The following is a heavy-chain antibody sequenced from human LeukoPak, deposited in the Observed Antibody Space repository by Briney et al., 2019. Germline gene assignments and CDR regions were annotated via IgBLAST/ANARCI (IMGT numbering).Heavy chain of an antibody. CDR2: MNPNSGNT. J-gene: IGHJ4*02. CDR3: ATQSGGYYKYYFDY. Sequence: ASVKVSCKASGYTFTSYDINWVRQATGQGLEWMGWMNPNSGNTGYAQKFQGRVTMTRNTSISTAYMELSSLRSEDTAVYYCATQSGGYYKYYFDYWGQGTLVTVSS. V-gene: IGHV1-8*01. CDR1: GYTFTSYD. D-gene: IGHD1-26*01.